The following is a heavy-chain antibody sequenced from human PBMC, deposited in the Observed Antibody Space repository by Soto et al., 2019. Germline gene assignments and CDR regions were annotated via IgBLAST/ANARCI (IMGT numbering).Heavy chain of an antibody. CDR3: ARDGGYGTPFDY. J-gene: IGHJ4*02. D-gene: IGHD5-12*01. CDR1: GFAFSSCW. CDR2: ITGDGTDT. Sequence: PGGSLRLSCAASGFAFSSCWLHLVLQAPGKGLMIVSRITGDGTDTAYATSVKGRFTISRDNAKNMVYLQMASLKAEDTAVYYCARDGGYGTPFDYWGQGALVTVSS. V-gene: IGHV3-74*01.